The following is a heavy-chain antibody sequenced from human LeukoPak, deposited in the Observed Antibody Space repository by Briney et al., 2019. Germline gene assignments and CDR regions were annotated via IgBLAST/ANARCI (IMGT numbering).Heavy chain of an antibody. Sequence: SETLSLTCTVSGDSMSSHYWTWIRHPPGRGLEWIGYINHSGSTSDNPSLKSRVTMSVDTSKNQFSLKLSSVTAADTAVYYCATIFGRWSARFEYWGQGTLVTVSS. CDR1: GDSMSSHY. J-gene: IGHJ4*02. D-gene: IGHD3-3*01. CDR2: INHSGST. V-gene: IGHV4-59*11. CDR3: ATIFGRWSARFEY.